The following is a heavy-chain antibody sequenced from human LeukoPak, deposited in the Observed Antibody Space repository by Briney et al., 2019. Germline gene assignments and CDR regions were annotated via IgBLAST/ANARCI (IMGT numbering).Heavy chain of an antibody. D-gene: IGHD6-19*01. Sequence: PSETLSLTCTVSGGSISSYYWSWIRQPPRKGLERIGYIYYSGSTNYNPSLKSRVTISVDTSKNQFSLKLSSVTAADTAVYYCARSIAVASFWFDPWGQGTLVTVSS. CDR3: ARSIAVASFWFDP. CDR1: GGSISSYY. J-gene: IGHJ5*02. V-gene: IGHV4-59*01. CDR2: IYYSGST.